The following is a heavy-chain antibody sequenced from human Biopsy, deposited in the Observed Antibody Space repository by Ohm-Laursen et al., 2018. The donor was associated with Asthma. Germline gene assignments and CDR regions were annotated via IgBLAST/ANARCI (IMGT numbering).Heavy chain of an antibody. D-gene: IGHD4-17*01. CDR3: ARTTYGDDGFDP. J-gene: IGHJ5*02. Sequence: SQTLSLTCPVSGGSINIGDYYWSWIHQHPVTGLEWIGYIYYSGSTYYNPSLKSRVSISLDTSKNQFSLSLTSVTAADTAVYYCARTTYGDDGFDPWGQGTLVTVSS. V-gene: IGHV4-31*03. CDR2: IYYSGST. CDR1: GGSINIGDYY.